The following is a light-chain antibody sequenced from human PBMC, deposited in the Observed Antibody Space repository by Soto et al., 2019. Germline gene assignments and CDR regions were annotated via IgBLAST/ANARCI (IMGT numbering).Light chain of an antibody. V-gene: IGKV3-11*01. CDR1: QSVNSY. CDR3: QQRNNWPLT. J-gene: IGKJ3*01. CDR2: DSS. Sequence: EIVLTQSPATLSLSPGERAALSRRASQSVNSYLAWYQQKPGQAPRLLIYDSSNRATGIPARFSGSGSGTDFTLTISSLEPEDSAVYYCQQRNNWPLTFGPGTKVDIK.